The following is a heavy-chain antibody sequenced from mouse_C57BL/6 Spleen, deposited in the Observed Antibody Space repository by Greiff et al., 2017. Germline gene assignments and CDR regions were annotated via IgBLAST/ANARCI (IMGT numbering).Heavy chain of an antibody. CDR1: GYTFTDYN. Sequence: VQLQQSGPELVKPGASVKMSCKASGYTFTDYNMHWVKQSHGKSLEWIGYINPNNGGTSYNQKFKGKATLTVNKSSSTAYMELRSLTSEDSAVYYCARNGYYPYYFDYWGPGTTLTVSS. CDR2: INPNNGGT. V-gene: IGHV1-22*01. CDR3: ARNGYYPYYFDY. D-gene: IGHD2-3*01. J-gene: IGHJ2*01.